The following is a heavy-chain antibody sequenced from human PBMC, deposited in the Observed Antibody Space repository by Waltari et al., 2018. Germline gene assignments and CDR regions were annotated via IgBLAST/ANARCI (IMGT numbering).Heavy chain of an antibody. CDR3: ALRGGASDY. CDR1: GYSISSGYS. V-gene: IGHV4-38-2*01. CDR2: IYHSGST. Sequence: QVQLQESGPGLVKPSETLSLTCAVPGYSISSGYSWGWIRQPPGKGLEWIGSIYHSGSTYYNPSLKSRVTISVDTSKNQFSLKLSSVTAADTAVYYCALRGGASDYWGQGTLVTVSS. J-gene: IGHJ4*02. D-gene: IGHD1-26*01.